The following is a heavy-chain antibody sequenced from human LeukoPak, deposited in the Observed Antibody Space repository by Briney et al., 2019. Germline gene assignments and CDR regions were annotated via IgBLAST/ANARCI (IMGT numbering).Heavy chain of an antibody. CDR2: IYWNDHK. J-gene: IGHJ5*02. Sequence: SGPTLVKPTQTLTLTCTFSGFSLSTTGVGVGWIRQPPGKALEWLAVIYWNDHKRYSPSLNNRLTITKDTSKNQVVLTVSNMDPVDTATYYCAQSDYESWFDPWAREPWSPSLQ. CDR3: AQSDYESWFDP. D-gene: IGHD4-17*01. CDR1: GFSLSTTGVG. V-gene: IGHV2-5*01.